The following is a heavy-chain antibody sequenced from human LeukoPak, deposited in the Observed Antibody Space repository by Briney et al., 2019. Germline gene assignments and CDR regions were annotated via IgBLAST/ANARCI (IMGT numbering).Heavy chain of an antibody. J-gene: IGHJ4*02. D-gene: IGHD3-3*01. CDR1: GGSFSGYY. CDR3: ARGPHVLRFLEWSDY. Sequence: SETLSLTCAVYGGSFSGYYWSWIRQPPGKGLEWIGEINHSGSTNYNPSLKGRVTISVDTSKNQFSLKLSSVTAADTAVYYCARGPHVLRFLEWSDYWGQGTLVTVSS. V-gene: IGHV4-34*01. CDR2: INHSGST.